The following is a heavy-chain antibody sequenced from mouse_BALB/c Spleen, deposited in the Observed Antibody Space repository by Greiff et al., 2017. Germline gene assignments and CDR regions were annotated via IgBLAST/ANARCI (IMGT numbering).Heavy chain of an antibody. J-gene: IGHJ4*01. Sequence: EVHLVESGGDLVKPGGSLKLSCAASGFTFSSYGMSWVRQTPDKRLEWVATISSGGSYTYYPDSVKGRFTISRDNAKNTLYLQMSSLKSEDTAMYYCGRQYGNYGAMDYWGQGTSVTVSS. CDR1: GFTFSSYG. V-gene: IGHV5-6*01. CDR3: GRQYGNYGAMDY. CDR2: ISSGGSYT. D-gene: IGHD2-1*01.